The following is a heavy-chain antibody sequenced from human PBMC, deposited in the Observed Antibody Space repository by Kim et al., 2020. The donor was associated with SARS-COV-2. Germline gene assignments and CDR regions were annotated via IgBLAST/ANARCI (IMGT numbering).Heavy chain of an antibody. CDR3: ARGGASVGYDILTGYYDS. V-gene: IGHV4-61*01. D-gene: IGHD3-9*01. Sequence: SETLSLTCTVFGGSVRSGISYWSWIRRPPGKGLEGIGFVDDNENTNYNPSLKSRVTISVDTSRNQFSLKLRSVTAADTAVYYCARGGASVGYDILTGYYDSGGQCTLVTASS. CDR2: VDDNENT. CDR1: GGSVRSGISY. J-gene: IGHJ1*01.